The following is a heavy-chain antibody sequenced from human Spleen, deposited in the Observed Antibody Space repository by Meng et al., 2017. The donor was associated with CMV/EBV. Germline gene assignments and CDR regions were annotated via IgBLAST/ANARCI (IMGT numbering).Heavy chain of an antibody. D-gene: IGHD6-6*01. CDR2: ISSSSSYI. V-gene: IGHV3-21*01. Sequence: GGSLRLSCAASGFSFSNYSINWVRQAPGKGLEWVSSISSSSSYIYYADSVKGRFTISRDNAKNSLYLQMNSLRAEDTAVYYCARGVGQLSCDYWGQGTLVTVSS. CDR1: GFSFSNYS. CDR3: ARGVGQLSCDY. J-gene: IGHJ4*02.